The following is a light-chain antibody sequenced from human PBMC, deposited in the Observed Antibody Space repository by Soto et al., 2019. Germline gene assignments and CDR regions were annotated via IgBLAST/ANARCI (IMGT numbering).Light chain of an antibody. V-gene: IGLV2-14*01. CDR2: DVN. CDR3: TSWTTSTTMK. Sequence: QSALTQPASVSGSPGQSITISCTGTSSDVGAYNYVSWYQQHPGKAPKLMIYDVNIRPSGVSNRFSGSKSGNTASLTISGLQAEGEADYYCTSWTTSTTMKFGGGTQLTVL. J-gene: IGLJ2*01. CDR1: SSDVGAYNY.